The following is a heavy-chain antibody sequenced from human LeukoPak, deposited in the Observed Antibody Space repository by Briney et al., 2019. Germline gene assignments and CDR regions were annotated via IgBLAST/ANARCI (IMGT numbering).Heavy chain of an antibody. D-gene: IGHD6-19*01. V-gene: IGHV1-2*04. CDR2: INPNSGGT. J-gene: IGHJ5*02. CDR1: GYTFTGYY. CDR3: ARAFSEVAVAGYERTFDP. Sequence: ASVKVSCKASGYTFTGYYMHWVRQAPGQGLEWMGWINPNSGGTNYAQKFQGWVTMTRDTSISTAYMELSRLRSDDTAVYYCARAFSEVAVAGYERTFDPWGQGTLVTVSS.